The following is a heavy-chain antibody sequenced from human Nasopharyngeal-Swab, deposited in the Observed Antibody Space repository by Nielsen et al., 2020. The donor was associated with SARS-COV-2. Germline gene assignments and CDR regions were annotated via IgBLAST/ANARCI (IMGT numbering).Heavy chain of an antibody. CDR3: ARSIAAAGNFPRIRVFPDV. Sequence: WIRQPPGKGLEWIGEINHSGSTNYNPSLKSRVTISVDTSKNQFSLKLSSVTAGDTAVYYCARSIAAAGNFPRIRVFPDVWGKGTTITVSS. CDR2: INHSGST. J-gene: IGHJ6*04. V-gene: IGHV4-34*01. D-gene: IGHD6-13*01.